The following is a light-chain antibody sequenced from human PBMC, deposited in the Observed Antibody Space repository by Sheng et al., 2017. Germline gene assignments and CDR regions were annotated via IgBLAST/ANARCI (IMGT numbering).Light chain of an antibody. CDR3: QQYDTSPPRT. V-gene: IGKV3-20*01. CDR2: AAS. Sequence: EIVLTQFPGTLSLSPGDRATLSCRASQRIDSTYIAWYQQKPGQAPRLLIYAASERVTGTPDRFSGGGSGTDFTFTISGLEPEDFAVYYCQQYDTSPPRTFGQGTEVEIK. CDR1: QRIDSTY. J-gene: IGKJ1*01.